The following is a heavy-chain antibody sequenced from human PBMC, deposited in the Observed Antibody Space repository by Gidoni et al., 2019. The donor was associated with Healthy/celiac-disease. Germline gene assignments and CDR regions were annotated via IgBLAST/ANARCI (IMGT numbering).Heavy chain of an antibody. Sequence: QVQLVQSGAEVKKPGASVKVSCTASGYTFTAYYMHWVRQAPGQGLEWMGWINPNSGGTNYAQKFQGWVTMTRDTSISTAYMELSRLRSDDTAVYYCARGGIGDSYYYYGMDVWGQGTTVTVSS. CDR1: GYTFTAYY. V-gene: IGHV1-2*04. J-gene: IGHJ6*02. CDR2: INPNSGGT. CDR3: ARGGIGDSYYYYGMDV. D-gene: IGHD3-10*01.